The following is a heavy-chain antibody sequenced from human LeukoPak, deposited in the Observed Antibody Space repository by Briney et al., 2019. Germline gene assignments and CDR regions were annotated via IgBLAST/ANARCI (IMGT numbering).Heavy chain of an antibody. CDR3: ARGDILTGYHYDAFDI. CDR2: ISSSGSTI. CDR1: GFTFSSYE. V-gene: IGHV3-48*03. D-gene: IGHD3-9*01. J-gene: IGHJ3*02. Sequence: EGSLRLSCAASGFTFSSYEMNWVRQAPGKGLEWVSYISSSGSTIYYADSVKGRFTISRDNAKSSLYLQMNSLRAEDTAVYYCARGDILTGYHYDAFDIWGQGTMVTVSS.